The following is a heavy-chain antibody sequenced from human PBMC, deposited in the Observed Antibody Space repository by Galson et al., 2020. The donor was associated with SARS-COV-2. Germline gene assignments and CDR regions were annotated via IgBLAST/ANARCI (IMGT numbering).Heavy chain of an antibody. CDR3: ASGNTLGHGYYDSSGSQGY. CDR2: IYHSGST. V-gene: IGHV4-4*02. J-gene: IGHJ4*02. D-gene: IGHD3-22*01. Sequence: SETLSLTCAVSGGSISSSNWWSWVRQPPGKGLEWIGEIYHSGSTNYNPSLKSRVTISVDKSKNQFSLKLSSVTAADTAVYYCASGNTLGHGYYDSSGSQGYWCQGTLVTVSS. CDR1: GGSISSSNW.